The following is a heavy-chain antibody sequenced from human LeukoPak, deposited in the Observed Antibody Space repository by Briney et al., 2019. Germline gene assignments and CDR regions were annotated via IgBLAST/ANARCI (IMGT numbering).Heavy chain of an antibody. CDR2: IKQDGSDK. V-gene: IGHV3-7*03. CDR1: GFTFSRYW. CDR3: ARDTRPAAWYYYDSSGYPVFDY. Sequence: GGSLRLSCAASGFTFSRYWMSWVRQAPGKGLEWVAIIKQDGSDKYYVDSVKGRFTTSRDNAKNSLYLQMNSLRAEDTSVYYCARDTRPAAWYYYDSSGYPVFDYWGQGTLVTVSS. J-gene: IGHJ4*02. D-gene: IGHD3-22*01.